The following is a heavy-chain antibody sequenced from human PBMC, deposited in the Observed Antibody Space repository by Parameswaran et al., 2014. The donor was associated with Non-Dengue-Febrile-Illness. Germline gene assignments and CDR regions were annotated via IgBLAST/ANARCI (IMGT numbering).Heavy chain of an antibody. Sequence: WVRQAPGQGLEWMGWISAYNGNTNYAQKLQGRVTMTTDTSTSTAYMELRSLRSDDTAVYYCARRWRGYSYGWFDPWGQGTLVTVSS. V-gene: IGHV1-18*01. CDR3: ARRWRGYSYGWFDP. J-gene: IGHJ5*02. CDR2: ISAYNGNT. D-gene: IGHD5-18*01.